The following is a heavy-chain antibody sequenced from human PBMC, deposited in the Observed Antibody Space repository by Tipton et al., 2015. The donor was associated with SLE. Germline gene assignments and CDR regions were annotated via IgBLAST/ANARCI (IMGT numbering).Heavy chain of an antibody. Sequence: TLSLTCTVSGGSISSGDYYWSWIRQPPGKGLEWIGYIYYSGSTYYNPSLKSRVTISVDTSKNQFSLKLSSVTAADTAVYYCARVRYSSGRWYFDYWGQGTLVTVSS. J-gene: IGHJ4*02. CDR1: GGSISSGDYY. V-gene: IGHV4-30-4*01. CDR2: IYYSGST. D-gene: IGHD6-19*01. CDR3: ARVRYSSGRWYFDY.